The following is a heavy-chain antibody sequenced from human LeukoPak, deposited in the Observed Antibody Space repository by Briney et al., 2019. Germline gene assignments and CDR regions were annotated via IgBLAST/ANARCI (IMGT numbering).Heavy chain of an antibody. CDR1: RFTFSDYY. D-gene: IGHD1-26*01. V-gene: IGHV3-11*04. Sequence: GGSLRLSCAASRFTFSDYYMSWIRQAPGKGREWVSYISSSGSTIYYADSVKGRFTISRDNAKNSLYLQMNSLRAEDTAVYYCASMGATTSRFDIWGQGTMVTVSS. CDR3: ASMGATTSRFDI. CDR2: ISSSGSTI. J-gene: IGHJ3*02.